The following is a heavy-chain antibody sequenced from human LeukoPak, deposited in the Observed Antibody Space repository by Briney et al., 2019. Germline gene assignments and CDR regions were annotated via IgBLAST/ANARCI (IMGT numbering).Heavy chain of an antibody. Sequence: SETLSLTCTVSGGSISSSSYYWGWIRQPPGKGLEWIGNIYYSGSTYYNPSLKSRVTISLDTSKNQFSLKLSSVTAADTAVYYCASVRRGFGESSKYYTYYYMGVWGKGTTVTISS. J-gene: IGHJ6*03. V-gene: IGHV4-39*01. CDR2: IYYSGST. CDR1: GGSISSSSYY. D-gene: IGHD3-10*01. CDR3: ASVRRGFGESSKYYTYYYMGV.